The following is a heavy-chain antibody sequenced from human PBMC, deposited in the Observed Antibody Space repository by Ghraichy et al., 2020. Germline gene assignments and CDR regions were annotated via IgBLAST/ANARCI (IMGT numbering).Heavy chain of an antibody. Sequence: GGSLRLSCAASGFTFSSYVMTWVRQAPAKGLEWVSAISANGGKTDYADSEKGRFTISRDTSKNTLYLQMNSLRGEDTAVYYGTEDLRSSAYDYGGLDYGGPGTPVTV. D-gene: IGHD3-16*01. J-gene: IGHJ4*02. V-gene: IGHV3-23*01. CDR2: ISANGGKT. CDR3: TEDLRSSAYDYGGLDY. CDR1: GFTFSSYV.